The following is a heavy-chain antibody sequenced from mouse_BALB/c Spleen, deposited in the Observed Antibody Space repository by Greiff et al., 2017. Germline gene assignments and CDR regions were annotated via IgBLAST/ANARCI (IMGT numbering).Heavy chain of an antibody. V-gene: IGHV5-6-2*01. D-gene: IGHD1-1*02. CDR3: ARQGVDAMDY. CDR1: GFTFSSYY. CDR2: INSNGGST. Sequence: DVKLVESGGGLVKLGGSLKLSCAASGFTFSSYYMSWVRQTPEKRLELVAAINSNGGSTYYPDTVKGRFTISRDNAKNTLYLQMSSLKSEDTALYYCARQGVDAMDYWGQGTSVTVSS. J-gene: IGHJ4*01.